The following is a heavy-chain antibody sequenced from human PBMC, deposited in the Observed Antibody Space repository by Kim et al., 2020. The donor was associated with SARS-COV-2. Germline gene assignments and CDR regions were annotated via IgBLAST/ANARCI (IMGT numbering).Heavy chain of an antibody. CDR1: GGSISSYY. V-gene: IGHV4-59*01. D-gene: IGHD1-26*01. CDR2: IYYTGSA. Sequence: SETLSLTCTVAGGSISSYYWSWIRQPPGKGLEWIGYIYYTGSANYNPSLKSRVTISVDTSKNQFSLKLSSVTAADTAVYDCAREIRGGSYTNWSRGTLVTVSS. CDR3: AREIRGGSYTN. J-gene: IGHJ4*02.